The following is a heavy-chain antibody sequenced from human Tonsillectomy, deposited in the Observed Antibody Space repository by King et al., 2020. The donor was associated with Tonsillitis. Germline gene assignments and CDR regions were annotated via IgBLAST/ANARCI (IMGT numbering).Heavy chain of an antibody. J-gene: IGHJ4*02. CDR3: ATRITMVRGVKD. D-gene: IGHD3-10*01. Sequence: GQLVQSGGGLVQPGGSLRLSCAASGFTFSSYVMSWVRQAPGKGLEWVSAISGSGGSTYYADSVKGRFSISRDNSKNTLYLQMNSLRAEDTAAYYCATRITMVRGVKDWGQGTLVTVSS. V-gene: IGHV3-23*04. CDR1: GFTFSSYV. CDR2: ISGSGGST.